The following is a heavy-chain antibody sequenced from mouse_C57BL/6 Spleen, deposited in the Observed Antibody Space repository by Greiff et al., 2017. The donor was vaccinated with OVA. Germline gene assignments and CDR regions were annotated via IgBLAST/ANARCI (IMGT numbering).Heavy chain of an antibody. CDR1: GYTFTSYW. CDR2: IYPGSGST. Sequence: VQLQQPGAELVKPGASVKMSCKASGYTFTSYWITWVKQRPGQGLEWIGDIYPGSGSTNYNEKFTSKATLTVDTSSSTAYMQLSSLTSEDSAVYYCARTLNWGLYAMDYWGQGTSVTVSS. V-gene: IGHV1-55*01. D-gene: IGHD4-1*02. J-gene: IGHJ4*01. CDR3: ARTLNWGLYAMDY.